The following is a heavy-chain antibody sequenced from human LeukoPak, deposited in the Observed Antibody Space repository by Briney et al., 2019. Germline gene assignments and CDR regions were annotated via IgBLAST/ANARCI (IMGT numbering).Heavy chain of an antibody. CDR2: ISYDGSNK. V-gene: IGHV3-30-3*01. D-gene: IGHD3-10*01. CDR3: ARDSPGVRGVTWFDP. J-gene: IGHJ5*02. Sequence: GRSLRLSCAASGFTFSSYAMHWVRQAPGKGLEWVAVISYDGSNKYYADSVKGRFTISRDNSKNTLYLQMNSLRSDDTAVYYCARDSPGVRGVTWFDPWGQGTLVTVSS. CDR1: GFTFSSYA.